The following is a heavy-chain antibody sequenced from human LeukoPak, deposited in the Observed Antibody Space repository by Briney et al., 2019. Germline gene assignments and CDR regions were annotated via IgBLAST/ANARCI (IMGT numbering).Heavy chain of an antibody. V-gene: IGHV3-23*01. Sequence: GGSLRLSCAASGFTLSSYAMTWVRQAPGEGLQWVSGIRGSGTSAYYADSLKGRFTISRDNSKNTLYLQMDSLTVEDTAVYYCAKEDSRGHWFDFWGQGTLVTVSS. J-gene: IGHJ4*02. CDR1: GFTLSSYA. D-gene: IGHD3-22*01. CDR3: AKEDSRGHWFDF. CDR2: IRGSGTSA.